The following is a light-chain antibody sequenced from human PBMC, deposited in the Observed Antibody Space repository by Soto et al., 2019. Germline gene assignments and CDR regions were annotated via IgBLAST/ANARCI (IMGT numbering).Light chain of an antibody. Sequence: QSVLTQPPSVSAAPGQKVTISCSGGSSNIGSDSVAWYLQLPGAAPKLLIYENDKRPSGIPDRFSGSKSGTSATLGITGLQTGDEADYYCATWDSTLTAGVFGGGTKLTVL. CDR3: ATWDSTLTAGV. CDR2: END. V-gene: IGLV1-51*01. J-gene: IGLJ3*02. CDR1: SSNIGSDS.